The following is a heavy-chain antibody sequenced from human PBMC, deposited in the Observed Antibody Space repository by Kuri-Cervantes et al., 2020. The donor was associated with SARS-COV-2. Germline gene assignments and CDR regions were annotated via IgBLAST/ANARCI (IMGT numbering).Heavy chain of an antibody. CDR1: GGTFSSYA. V-gene: IGHV1-2*04. J-gene: IGHJ4*02. CDR2: INPNSGGT. CDR3: ARADHYYDSSGYSQETFDY. Sequence: ASVKVSCKASGGTFSSYAISWVRQAPGQGLEWMGWINPNSGGTNYAQKFQGWVTMTRDTSISTAYMELSRLRSDDTAVYYCARADHYYDSSGYSQETFDYWGQGTLVTVSS. D-gene: IGHD3-22*01.